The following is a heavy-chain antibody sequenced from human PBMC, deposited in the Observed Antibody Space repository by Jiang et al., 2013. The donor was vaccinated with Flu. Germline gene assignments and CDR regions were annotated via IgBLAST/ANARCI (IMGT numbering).Heavy chain of an antibody. V-gene: IGHV4-59*01. CDR3: ARVTPNYGGTTRYFDY. Sequence: PGLVKPSETLSLTCTVSGGSISSYYWSWIRQPPGKGLEWIGYIYYSGSTNYNPSLKSRVTISVDTSKNQFSLKLSSVTAADTAVYYCARVTPNYGGTTRYFDYWGQGTLVTVSS. CDR2: IYYSGST. D-gene: IGHD4-23*01. CDR1: GGSISSYY. J-gene: IGHJ4*02.